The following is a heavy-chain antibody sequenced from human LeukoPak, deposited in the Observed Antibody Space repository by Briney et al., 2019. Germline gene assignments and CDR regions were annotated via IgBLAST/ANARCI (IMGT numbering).Heavy chain of an antibody. V-gene: IGHV3-23*01. CDR2: ISGSGGST. CDR1: GFTFSSYA. Sequence: GGSLRLSCAASGFTFSSYAMSWVRQAPGKGLEWVSAISGSGGSTYYADSVKGRLTISRDNSKNTLYLQMNSLRAEDTAVYYCAKDRCSGGSCPPIYWGQGTLVTVSS. D-gene: IGHD2-15*01. CDR3: AKDRCSGGSCPPIY. J-gene: IGHJ4*02.